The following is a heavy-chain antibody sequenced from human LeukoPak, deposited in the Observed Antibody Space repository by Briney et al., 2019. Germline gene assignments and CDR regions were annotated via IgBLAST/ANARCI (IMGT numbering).Heavy chain of an antibody. CDR3: AREFIVVVPAASRLYYYYMDV. J-gene: IGHJ6*03. V-gene: IGHV4-59*12. Sequence: PSETLSLTCSVSGGSITSYYWNWIRQPPGKGLEWIGHMYHSGTTNYNPSLKSRVTMSVDTSKNQFSLKLSSVTAADTAVYYCAREFIVVVPAASRLYYYYMDVWGKGTTVTISS. D-gene: IGHD2-2*01. CDR1: GGSITSYY. CDR2: MYHSGTT.